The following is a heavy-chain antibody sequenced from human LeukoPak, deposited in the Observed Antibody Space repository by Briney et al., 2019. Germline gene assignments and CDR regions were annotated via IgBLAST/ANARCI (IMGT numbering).Heavy chain of an antibody. CDR3: ARDDGMYYDFWSGYCPYFDY. D-gene: IGHD3-3*01. Sequence: GGSLRLSCAASGFTFSSYAMHWVRQAPGKGLEWVAVISYDGSNKYYADSVKGRFTISRDNSKNTLYLQMNSLRAEDTAVYYCARDDGMYYDFWSGYCPYFDYWGQGTLVTVSS. CDR2: ISYDGSNK. J-gene: IGHJ4*02. V-gene: IGHV3-30*01. CDR1: GFTFSSYA.